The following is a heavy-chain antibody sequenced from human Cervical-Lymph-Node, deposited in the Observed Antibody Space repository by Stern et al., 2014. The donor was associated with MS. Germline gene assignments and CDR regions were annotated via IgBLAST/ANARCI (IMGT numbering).Heavy chain of an antibody. CDR3: VKDERDQLQFTMRNEFDS. CDR2: INTDGSST. D-gene: IGHD5-24*01. J-gene: IGHJ4*02. CDR1: EFTFRSYW. V-gene: IGHV3-74*02. Sequence: EVQLVESGRGIVQPGGSLRLSCAASEFTFRSYWMHWVRQVPGKGLVWVSRINTDGSSTNYADSVKGRFTITRDNAKNTLYLQMDNLRAEDTAVYYCVKDERDQLQFTMRNEFDSWGQGTLVTVSS.